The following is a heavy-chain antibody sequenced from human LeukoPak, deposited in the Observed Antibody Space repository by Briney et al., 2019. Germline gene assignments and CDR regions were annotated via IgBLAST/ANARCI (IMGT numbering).Heavy chain of an antibody. D-gene: IGHD6-13*01. CDR2: ISSSSSYI. J-gene: IGHJ6*02. V-gene: IGHV3-21*01. CDR3: AREISRAAAGTFYYYYGMDV. Sequence: PGGSLRLSCAASGFTFSSYSMNWDRQAPGKGLEWVSSISSSSSYIYYADSVKGRFTISRDNAKNSLYLQMNSLRAEDTAVYYCAREISRAAAGTFYYYYGMDVWGQGTRSPSP. CDR1: GFTFSSYS.